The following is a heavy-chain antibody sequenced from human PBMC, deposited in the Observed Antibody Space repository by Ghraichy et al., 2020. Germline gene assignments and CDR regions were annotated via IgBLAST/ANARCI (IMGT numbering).Heavy chain of an antibody. CDR2: IYYSGST. V-gene: IGHV4-59*01. Sequence: SETLSLTCTVSGGSISSYYWSWIRQPPGKGLEWIGYIYYSGSTNYNPSLKSRVTISVDTSKNQFSLKLSSVTAADTAVYYCARNYCSSTSCYRRGALIYYYYYMDVWGKGTTVTVSS. CDR3: ARNYCSSTSCYRRGALIYYYYYMDV. J-gene: IGHJ6*03. D-gene: IGHD2-2*01. CDR1: GGSISSYY.